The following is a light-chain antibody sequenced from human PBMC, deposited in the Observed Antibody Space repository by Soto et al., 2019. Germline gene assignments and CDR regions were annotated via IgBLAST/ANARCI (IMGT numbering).Light chain of an antibody. J-gene: IGKJ4*01. Sequence: DIQMTQSPSSVSASVGDRVTITCRASQTINRWLAWYQQQPGKAPRLLIYTASTLQSGVPSRFSGSGSGTDFTLIISSLQPEDFATYYCLQASKFPLTCGGGTRVEIK. CDR1: QTINRW. CDR2: TAS. CDR3: LQASKFPLT. V-gene: IGKV1D-12*01.